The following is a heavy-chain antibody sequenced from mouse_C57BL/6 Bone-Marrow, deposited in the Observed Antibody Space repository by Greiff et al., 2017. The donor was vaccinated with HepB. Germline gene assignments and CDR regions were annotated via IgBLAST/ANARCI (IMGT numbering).Heavy chain of an antibody. V-gene: IGHV1-82*01. J-gene: IGHJ4*01. CDR3: ARREDLRNYCDMDY. Sequence: VMLVESGPELVKPGASVKISCKASGYAFSSYWMNWVKQRPGKGLEWIGRIYPGDGDTNYNGKFKGKATLTADKSSSTAYMQRSSLTSEDSAVYFCARREDLRNYCDMDYWGQGTSVTVSS. CDR2: IYPGDGDT. CDR1: GYAFSSYW.